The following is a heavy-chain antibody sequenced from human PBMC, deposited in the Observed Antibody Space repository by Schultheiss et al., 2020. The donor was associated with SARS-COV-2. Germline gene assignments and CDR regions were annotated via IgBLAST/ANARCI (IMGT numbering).Heavy chain of an antibody. J-gene: IGHJ4*02. V-gene: IGHV3-30*04. CDR1: GFTFSSYV. CDR3: ASRNYDILTGYYSGDDY. D-gene: IGHD3-9*01. Sequence: GGSLRLSCAASGFTFSSYVMHWVRQAPGKGLEWVAIISYDGSNKYYADSVEGRFTISRDNFKNTLYLQMNSLGAEDTAVYYCASRNYDILTGYYSGDDYWGQGTLVTVSS. CDR2: ISYDGSNK.